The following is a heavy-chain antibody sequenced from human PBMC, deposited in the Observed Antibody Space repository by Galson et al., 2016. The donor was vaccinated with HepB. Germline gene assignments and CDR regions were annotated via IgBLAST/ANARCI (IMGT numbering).Heavy chain of an antibody. J-gene: IGHJ3*01. V-gene: IGHV4-59*01. CDR2: GHYSGSS. D-gene: IGHD1-26*01. Sequence: SETLSLTCTVSGGSITTYDWSWFRQPPGKGLEYFGYGHYSGSSNYNPSLRSRVTISVDTSKSQFSLKLSSMTAADTAVYYCGSGTYSHAFNLWGQGTLVTVSS. CDR3: GSGTYSHAFNL. CDR1: GGSITTYD.